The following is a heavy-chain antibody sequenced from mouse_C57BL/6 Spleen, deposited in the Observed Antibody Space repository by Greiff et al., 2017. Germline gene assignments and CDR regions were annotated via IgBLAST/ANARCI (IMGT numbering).Heavy chain of an antibody. J-gene: IGHJ2*01. CDR2: ISSGSSTI. D-gene: IGHD1-1*01. V-gene: IGHV5-17*01. CDR1: GFTFSDYG. CDR3: ATSYYYGSSEYYFDY. Sequence: EVHLVESGGGLVKPGGSLKLSCAASGFTFSDYGMHWVRQAPEKGLEWVAYISSGSSTIYYADTVKGRFTISRYNAKNTLFLQMTSLRSEDTAMYYCATSYYYGSSEYYFDYWGQGTTLTVSS.